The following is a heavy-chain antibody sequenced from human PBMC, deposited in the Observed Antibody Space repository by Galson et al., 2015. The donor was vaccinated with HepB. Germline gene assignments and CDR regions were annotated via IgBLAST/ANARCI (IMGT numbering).Heavy chain of an antibody. D-gene: IGHD3-10*01. J-gene: IGHJ6*04. CDR2: IKSKTDGGTA. Sequence: LRLSCAASGFTFTNAWMSWVRQAPGKGLEWVGRIKSKTDGGTADYAAPVKGRFTISRDDSKDTLFLQMNSLKTEDTAVYYCTAAPLWATGLDVWGKGTPATVSP. V-gene: IGHV3-15*01. CDR3: TAAPLWATGLDV. CDR1: GFTFTNAW.